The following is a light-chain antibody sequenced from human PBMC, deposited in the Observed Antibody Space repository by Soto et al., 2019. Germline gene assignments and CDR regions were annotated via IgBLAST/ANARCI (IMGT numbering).Light chain of an antibody. CDR3: QQRNYWPIT. CDR1: QSVGSY. V-gene: IGKV3-11*01. Sequence: EIVLTQSPATLSLSPGEGATLTCRASQSVGSYLAWYQQKLGQAPRLLIYDASKRATGIPARFSGSGSGTDFTLTINSLEPEDFAVYYCQQRNYWPITFGQGTRLEIK. CDR2: DAS. J-gene: IGKJ5*01.